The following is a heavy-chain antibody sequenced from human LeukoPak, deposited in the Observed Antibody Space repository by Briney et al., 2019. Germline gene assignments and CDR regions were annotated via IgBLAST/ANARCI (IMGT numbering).Heavy chain of an antibody. CDR3: ARHVSSDLRIVVVTSDWYFDR. V-gene: IGHV4-39*01. CDR1: GGSISSSRFY. CDR2: IYYSGST. Sequence: PSETLSLTCIVSGGSISSSRFYWGWIRQPPGKGLEWIGIIYYSGSTYYNPSLKSRVTISADTSKNQFSLNLSSVTAADTGVYYCARHVSSDLRIVVVTSDWYFDRWGRGTLVTVSS. D-gene: IGHD2-21*02. J-gene: IGHJ2*01.